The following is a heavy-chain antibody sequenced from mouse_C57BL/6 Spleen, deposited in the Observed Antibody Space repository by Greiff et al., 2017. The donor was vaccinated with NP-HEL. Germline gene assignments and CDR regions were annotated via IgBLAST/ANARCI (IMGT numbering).Heavy chain of an antibody. V-gene: IGHV1-59*01. CDR3: ARRGYSNYEGFAY. Sequence: QVQLQQPGAELVRPGTSVKLSCKASGYTFTSYWMHWVKQRPGQGLEWIGVIDPSDSYTNYNQKFKGKATLTVDTSSSTAYMQLSSLTSEDSAVYYCARRGYSNYEGFAYWGQGTLVTVSA. J-gene: IGHJ3*01. CDR1: GYTFTSYW. CDR2: IDPSDSYT. D-gene: IGHD2-5*01.